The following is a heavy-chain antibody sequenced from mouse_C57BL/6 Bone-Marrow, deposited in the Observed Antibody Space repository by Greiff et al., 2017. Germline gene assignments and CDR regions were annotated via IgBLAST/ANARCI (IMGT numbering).Heavy chain of an antibody. J-gene: IGHJ1*03. V-gene: IGHV1-77*01. Sequence: VNVVESGAELVKPGASEKISCKASGYTFTDYYINWVKQRPGQGLEWIGKIGPGSGSTYYNEKFKGKATLTADKSSSTAYMQLSSLTSEDSAVYFCARTTVVATRYFDVWGTGTTVTVSS. CDR2: IGPGSGST. D-gene: IGHD1-1*01. CDR3: ARTTVVATRYFDV. CDR1: GYTFTDYY.